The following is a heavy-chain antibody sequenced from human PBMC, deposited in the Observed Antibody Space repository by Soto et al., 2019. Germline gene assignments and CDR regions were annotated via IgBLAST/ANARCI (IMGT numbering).Heavy chain of an antibody. V-gene: IGHV3-23*01. CDR1: GFTFSSYA. CDR3: AKSVGAEFNLVPVGY. J-gene: IGHJ4*02. D-gene: IGHD1-26*01. Sequence: PGGSLRLSCAASGFTFSSYAMSWVRQAPGKGLEWVSAISGSGGSTYYADSVQGRLTISRDNSKNTLYLQMNSLRAEDTAVYYCAKSVGAEFNLVPVGYWGQGTLVTVSS. CDR2: ISGSGGST.